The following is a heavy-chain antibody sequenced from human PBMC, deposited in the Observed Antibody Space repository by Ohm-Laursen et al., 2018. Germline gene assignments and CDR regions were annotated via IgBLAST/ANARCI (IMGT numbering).Heavy chain of an antibody. CDR1: GFTFSNYG. J-gene: IGHJ3*02. D-gene: IGHD2-8*01. V-gene: IGHV3-30*12. CDR2: ISDDGINK. CDR3: AKDRHSRVTKGFDI. Sequence: SLRLSCAASGFTFSNYGMHWVRQAPGKGLEWVAMISDDGINKYYADSVKGRFTISRDNSKNTLYLQMNSLRGEDTAVYYCAKDRHSRVTKGFDIWGQGTMVTVSS.